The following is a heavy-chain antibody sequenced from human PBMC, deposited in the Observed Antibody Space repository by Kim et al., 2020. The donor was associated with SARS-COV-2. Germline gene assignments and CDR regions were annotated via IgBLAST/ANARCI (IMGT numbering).Heavy chain of an antibody. D-gene: IGHD2-15*01. J-gene: IGHJ4*02. CDR3: ARRVCSGGSCYWGGSFDY. V-gene: IGHV4-39*01. CDR1: GGSISSSSYY. Sequence: SETLSLTCTVSGGSISSSSYYWGWIRQPPGKGLEWIGSIYYSGSTYYNPSLKSRVTISVDTSKNQFSLKLSSVTAADTAVYYCARRVCSGGSCYWGGSFDYWGQGTLVTVSS. CDR2: IYYSGST.